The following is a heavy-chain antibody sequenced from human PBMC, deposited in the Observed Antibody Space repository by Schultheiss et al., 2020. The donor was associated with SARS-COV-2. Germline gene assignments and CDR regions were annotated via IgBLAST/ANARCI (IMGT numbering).Heavy chain of an antibody. J-gene: IGHJ5*02. CDR1: GFTFDDYA. CDR3: AQLVVVPAANPDTFDP. CDR2: ISWNSGSI. D-gene: IGHD2-2*01. V-gene: IGHV3-9*01. Sequence: GGSLRLSCAASGFTFDDYAMHWVRQAPGKGLEWVSVISWNSGSIGYADSVKGRFTISRDNAKNSLYLQMNSLRAEDTAVYYCAQLVVVPAANPDTFDPLGQGALVTVSS.